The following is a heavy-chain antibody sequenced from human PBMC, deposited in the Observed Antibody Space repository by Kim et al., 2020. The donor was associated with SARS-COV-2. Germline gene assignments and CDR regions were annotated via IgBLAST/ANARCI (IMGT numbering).Heavy chain of an antibody. CDR2: YSGST. D-gene: IGHD3-3*01. V-gene: IGHV4-39*01. CDR3: ARRFSLDY. Sequence: YSGSTSYTPSLNSRVTISVDTSKNQFSLKLSSLTAADTAVYYCARRFSLDYWGQGTLLTVSS. J-gene: IGHJ4*02.